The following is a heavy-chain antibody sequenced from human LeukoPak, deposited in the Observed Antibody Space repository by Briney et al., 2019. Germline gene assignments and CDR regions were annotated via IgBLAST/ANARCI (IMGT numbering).Heavy chain of an antibody. J-gene: IGHJ5*02. D-gene: IGHD3-10*01. Sequence: GGSLRLSCAASGFTFSSYAMSWVRQAPGKGLEWVAFIRYDGSNKYYADSVKGRFTISRDNSKNTLYLQMNSLRAEDTAVYYCAKDGELLGWFDPWGQGTLVTVSS. CDR3: AKDGELLGWFDP. CDR1: GFTFSSYA. CDR2: IRYDGSNK. V-gene: IGHV3-30*02.